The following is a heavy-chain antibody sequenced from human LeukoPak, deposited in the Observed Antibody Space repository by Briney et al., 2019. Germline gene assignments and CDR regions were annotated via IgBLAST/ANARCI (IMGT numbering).Heavy chain of an antibody. J-gene: IGHJ4*02. D-gene: IGHD5-12*01. CDR1: GDTFSSYT. CDR3: AREWGYGLPYFDY. V-gene: IGHV1-69*04. Sequence: SVKVSCKASGDTFSSYTISWVRQAPGQGLEWMGRIIPILGIANYAQKFQGRVTITADKSTSTAYMELSSLRSEDTAVYYCAREWGYGLPYFDYWGQGTLVTVSS. CDR2: IIPILGIA.